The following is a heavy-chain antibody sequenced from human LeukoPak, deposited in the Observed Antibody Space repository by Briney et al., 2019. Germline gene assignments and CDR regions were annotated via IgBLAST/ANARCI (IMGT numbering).Heavy chain of an antibody. V-gene: IGHV3-30*02. D-gene: IGHD3-22*01. Sequence: GGSLRLSCAASGFTFSSYGMRWVRQAPGKGLEWVAFIRYDGSNKYYADSVKGRFTISRDNSKNTLYLQMNSLRAEDTAVYYCAKDSPYYYDSSGYVPDYWGQGTLVTVSS. CDR1: GFTFSSYG. J-gene: IGHJ4*02. CDR3: AKDSPYYYDSSGYVPDY. CDR2: IRYDGSNK.